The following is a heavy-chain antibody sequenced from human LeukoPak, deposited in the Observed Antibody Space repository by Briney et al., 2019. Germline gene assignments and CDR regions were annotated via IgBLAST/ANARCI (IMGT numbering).Heavy chain of an antibody. CDR3: ARVLTVGGWGAFDI. V-gene: IGHV3-48*03. Sequence: TGGSLRLSCAASGFTFSSYEMIWVRQAPGKGLEWVSFISGSGATMKYADSVKGRFTISRDNAKNSLYLQMNTLRAEDTALYYCARVLTVGGWGAFDIWAKGQWSPSLQ. J-gene: IGHJ3*02. D-gene: IGHD1-26*01. CDR1: GFTFSSYE. CDR2: ISGSGATM.